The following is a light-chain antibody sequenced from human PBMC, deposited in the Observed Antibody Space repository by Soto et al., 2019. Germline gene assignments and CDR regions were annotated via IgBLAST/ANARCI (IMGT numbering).Light chain of an antibody. CDR1: SSDVGNYNL. Sequence: QSALTQPASVSGSPGQSITISCTGTSSDVGNYNLVSWYQQHPDKAPKVIVYGDNKRPSGVSYRFSGSKSGNTASLTISGLQAEDEADYYCCSYAGSRTWVFGGGTKLTVL. CDR3: CSYAGSRTWV. CDR2: GDN. J-gene: IGLJ3*02. V-gene: IGLV2-23*01.